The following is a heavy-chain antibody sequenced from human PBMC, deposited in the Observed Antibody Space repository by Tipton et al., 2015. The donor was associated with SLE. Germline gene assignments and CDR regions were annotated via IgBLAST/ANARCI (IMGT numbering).Heavy chain of an antibody. J-gene: IGHJ6*03. CDR1: GGSVSSGSYY. D-gene: IGHD3-22*01. Sequence: LRLSCTVSGGSVSSGSYYWSWIRQPPGKGLEWIGYIYYSGSTNYNPSLKSRVTISVDTSKNQFSLKLSSVTAADTAVYYCAREAPTYYYDSSGYSSYYYYYMDVWGKGTTVTVSS. CDR2: IYYSGST. V-gene: IGHV4-61*01. CDR3: AREAPTYYYDSSGYSSYYYYYMDV.